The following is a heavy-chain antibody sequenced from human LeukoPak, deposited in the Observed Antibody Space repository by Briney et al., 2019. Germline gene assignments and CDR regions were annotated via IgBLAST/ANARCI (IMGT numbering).Heavy chain of an antibody. CDR3: ARGRIAVAGNVY. Sequence: SQTLSLTCTVSGGSISSGGYYWSWIRQHPGKRLEWIGYIYYSGSTYYNPSLKSRVTISVDTSKNQFSLKLSSVTAADTAVYYCARGRIAVAGNVYWGQGTLVTVSS. CDR1: GGSISSGGYY. CDR2: IYYSGST. D-gene: IGHD6-19*01. V-gene: IGHV4-31*03. J-gene: IGHJ4*02.